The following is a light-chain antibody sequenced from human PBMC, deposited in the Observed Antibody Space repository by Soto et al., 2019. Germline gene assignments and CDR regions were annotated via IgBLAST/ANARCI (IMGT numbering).Light chain of an antibody. Sequence: EIVMTQSPATLSVSPGERVTLSCRASQSVNSNLAWYQQKPGQTPKLLIYVASTRATGIPARFSGSGSGTEFTLTISSLQSEDFAIYYCHQYNAWPLTFGGGNKVEFK. J-gene: IGKJ4*01. CDR2: VAS. CDR1: QSVNSN. V-gene: IGKV3-15*01. CDR3: HQYNAWPLT.